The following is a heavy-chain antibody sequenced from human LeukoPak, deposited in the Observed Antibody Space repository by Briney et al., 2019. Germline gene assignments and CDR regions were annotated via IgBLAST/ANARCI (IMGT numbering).Heavy chain of an antibody. CDR1: GFTFSNYA. CDR3: VKDREYSYDY. D-gene: IGHD2/OR15-2a*01. Sequence: GGSLRLSCSVSGFTFSNYAMHWVRQAPGKGLEYVATISINGADTYYPDSVKGRFTISRDTSKNTLYLQMSNLRAEDTAVYYCVKDREYSYDYWGQGTLVTVSS. CDR2: ISINGADT. V-gene: IGHV3-64D*06. J-gene: IGHJ4*02.